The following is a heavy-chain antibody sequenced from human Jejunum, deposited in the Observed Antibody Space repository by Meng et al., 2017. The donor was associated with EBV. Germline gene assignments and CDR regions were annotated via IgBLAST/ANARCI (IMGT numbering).Heavy chain of an antibody. Sequence: QVEEAGPRPGKPSGTLSLTCVVSGGSISDNDWWSGVRQPPGKGLEWLGEIYHGGGTNYNPSLESRVTISVDKSKNQFSLKLNSVTVADTAVYYCAGNGYYALEYWGPGILVTVSS. CDR2: IYHGGGT. V-gene: IGHV4-4*02. CDR3: AGNGYYALEY. J-gene: IGHJ4*02. CDR1: GGSISDNDW. D-gene: IGHD3-22*01.